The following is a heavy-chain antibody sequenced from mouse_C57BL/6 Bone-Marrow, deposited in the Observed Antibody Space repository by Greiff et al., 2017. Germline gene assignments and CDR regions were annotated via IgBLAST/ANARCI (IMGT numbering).Heavy chain of an antibody. CDR3: AVYYYGSSDGDY. D-gene: IGHD1-1*01. CDR2: FDPSDSYT. CDR1: GYTFTSYW. V-gene: IGHV1-50*01. Sequence: QVQLQQPGAELVKPGASVKLSCKASGYTFTSYWMQWVKQRPGQGLEWIGEFDPSDSYTNYNQKFKGKATLTVDTSSSTAYMQLSSLTSEDSAVYYCAVYYYGSSDGDYWGQGTTLTVSS. J-gene: IGHJ2*01.